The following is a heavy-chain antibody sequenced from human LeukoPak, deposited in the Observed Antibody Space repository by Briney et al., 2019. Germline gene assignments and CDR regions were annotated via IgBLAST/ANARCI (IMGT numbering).Heavy chain of an antibody. CDR3: ARVQYYYGSGSSMGY. Sequence: PGGSLRLSCAASAFTFRNYAMSWVRQAPGKGLEWIGEINHSGSTNYNPSLKSRVTISVDTSKNQFSLKLSSVTAADTAVYYCARVQYYYGSGSSMGYWGQGTLVTVSS. CDR2: INHSGST. V-gene: IGHV4-34*01. J-gene: IGHJ4*02. CDR1: AFTFRNYA. D-gene: IGHD3-10*01.